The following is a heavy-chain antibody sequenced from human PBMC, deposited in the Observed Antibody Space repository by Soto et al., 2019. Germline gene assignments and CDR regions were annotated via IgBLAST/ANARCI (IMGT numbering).Heavy chain of an antibody. CDR2: IDPSDSYT. V-gene: IGHV5-10-1*01. D-gene: IGHD3-3*01. Sequence: GESLKISCKGSGYSFTSYWISWVRQMPGKGLEWTGRIDPSDSYTNYSPSFQGHVTISADKSISTAYLQWSSLKASDTAMYHCARLTIFGVVPYYYYGMDVWGQGXTVTVYS. CDR3: ARLTIFGVVPYYYYGMDV. J-gene: IGHJ6*02. CDR1: GYSFTSYW.